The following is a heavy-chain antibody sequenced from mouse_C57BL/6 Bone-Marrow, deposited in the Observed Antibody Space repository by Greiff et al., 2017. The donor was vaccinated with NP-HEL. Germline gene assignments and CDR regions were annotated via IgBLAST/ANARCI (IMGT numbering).Heavy chain of an antibody. Sequence: VQLKQSGPGLAKPSQTLSLTCSVTGYSITSDYWNWIRKFPGNKLEYMGYISYSGSTYYNPSLKSRLSITRDTSKNQYYLQLKSMTTEDTATNYCARYTTTVVEREYFDYWGQGTTLTVSS. D-gene: IGHD1-1*01. J-gene: IGHJ2*01. CDR1: GYSITSDY. CDR3: ARYTTTVVEREYFDY. CDR2: ISYSGST. V-gene: IGHV3-8*01.